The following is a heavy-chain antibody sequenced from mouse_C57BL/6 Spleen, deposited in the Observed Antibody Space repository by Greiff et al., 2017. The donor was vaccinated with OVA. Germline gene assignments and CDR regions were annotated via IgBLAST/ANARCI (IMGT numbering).Heavy chain of an antibody. CDR3: AREDRAGTGWYFDV. J-gene: IGHJ1*03. Sequence: QVQLQQPGAELVRPGSSVKLSCKASGYTFTSYWMHWVKQRPIQGLEWIGNIDPSDSETHYNQKFKDKATLTVDKSSSTAYMQRSSLTSEDSAVYYCAREDRAGTGWYFDVWGTGTTVTVSS. V-gene: IGHV1-52*01. CDR2: IDPSDSET. D-gene: IGHD4-1*01. CDR1: GYTFTSYW.